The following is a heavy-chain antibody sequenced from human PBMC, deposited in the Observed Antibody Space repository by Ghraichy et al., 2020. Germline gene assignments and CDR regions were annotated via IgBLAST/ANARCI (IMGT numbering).Heavy chain of an antibody. D-gene: IGHD1-14*01. V-gene: IGHV3-48*02. CDR2: IIDRSRI. CDR1: GFTFSSYS. CDR3: ARGSSTTDAFDT. J-gene: IGHJ3*02. Sequence: LSLTCAASGFTFSSYSMSWVRQAPGKGLEWVSYIIDRSRIHYADSVKGRFTISRDNVRKSLYLQMKSLRDEDTAVYYCARGSSTTDAFDTWGQGTMVTVSS.